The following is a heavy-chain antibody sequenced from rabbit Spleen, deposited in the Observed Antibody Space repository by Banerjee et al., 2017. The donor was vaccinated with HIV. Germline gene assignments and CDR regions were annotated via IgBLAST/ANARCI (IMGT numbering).Heavy chain of an antibody. V-gene: IGHV1S47*01. CDR2: IDPIFGRT. CDR3: ARDLAGVIGWNFSL. D-gene: IGHD4-1*01. Sequence: QEQLVESGGGLVQPGGSLKLSCKASGFDFSVYGLSWVRQAPGKGLEWIGYIDPIFGRTYYASWVNGRFTISSHNAQNTLYLQLNSLTAADTATYFCARDLAGVIGWNFSLWGPGTLVTVS. CDR1: GFDFSVYG. J-gene: IGHJ4*01.